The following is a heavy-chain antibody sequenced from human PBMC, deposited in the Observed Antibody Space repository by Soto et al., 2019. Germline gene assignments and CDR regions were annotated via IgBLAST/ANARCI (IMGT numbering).Heavy chain of an antibody. CDR1: VGSINSGGYS. J-gene: IGHJ6*02. V-gene: IGHV4-30-2*01. CDR3: AKGRSYYYYYGVDV. Sequence: SETLSLTCTVSVGSINSGGYSWIWIRQPPGKGLEWIGYIYHTGNTFYNPSLQSRVTISVDQSKNQFSLSLGSVTAADTALYYCAKGRSYYYYYGVDVWGQGTTVTVSS. CDR2: IYHTGNT.